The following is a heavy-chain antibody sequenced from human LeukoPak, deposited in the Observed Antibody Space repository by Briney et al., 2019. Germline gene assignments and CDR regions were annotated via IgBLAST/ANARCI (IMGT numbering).Heavy chain of an antibody. CDR3: AAGMGSYLSY. D-gene: IGHD3-10*01. J-gene: IGHJ4*02. Sequence: ASVKVSCKASGYAFTGYYMHWVRQAPGQGLEWMGWMNPNSGGTNYAQKFQGRVTMTRDTSISTAYMKLSRLRSDDTAVYYCAAGMGSYLSYWGQGTLVTVSS. V-gene: IGHV1-2*02. CDR2: MNPNSGGT. CDR1: GYAFTGYY.